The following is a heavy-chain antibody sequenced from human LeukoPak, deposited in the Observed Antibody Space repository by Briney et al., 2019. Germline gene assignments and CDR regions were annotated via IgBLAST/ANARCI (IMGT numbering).Heavy chain of an antibody. CDR3: ARMVYYDFWSGYLPNYYYYYMDV. J-gene: IGHJ6*03. D-gene: IGHD3-3*01. Sequence: GASVKVSCKASGYTFSGYYMHWVRQAPGQGLEWMGWISAYNGNTNYAQKLQGRVTMTTDTSTSTAYMELRSLRSDDTAVYYCARMVYYDFWSGYLPNYYYYYMDVWGKGTTVTVSS. V-gene: IGHV1-18*04. CDR1: GYTFSGYY. CDR2: ISAYNGNT.